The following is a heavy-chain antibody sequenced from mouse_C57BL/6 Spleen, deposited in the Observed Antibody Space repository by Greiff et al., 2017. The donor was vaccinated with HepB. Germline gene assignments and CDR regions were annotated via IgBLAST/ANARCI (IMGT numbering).Heavy chain of an antibody. CDR1: GFTFSSYA. CDR2: ISDGGSYT. J-gene: IGHJ4*01. CDR3: ARDRPAYYSNYYAMDY. V-gene: IGHV5-4*01. Sequence: EVQRVESGGGLVKPGGSLKLSCAASGFTFSSYAMSWVRQTPEKRLEWVATISDGGSYTYYPDNVKGRFTISRDNAKNNLYLQMSHLKSEDTAMYYCARDRPAYYSNYYAMDYWGQGTSVTVSS. D-gene: IGHD2-5*01.